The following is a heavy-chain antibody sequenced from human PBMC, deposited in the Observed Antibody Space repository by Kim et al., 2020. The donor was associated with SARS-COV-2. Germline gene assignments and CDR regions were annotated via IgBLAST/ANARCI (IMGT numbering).Heavy chain of an antibody. J-gene: IGHJ4*02. D-gene: IGHD3-9*01. V-gene: IGHV3-30-3*02. Sequence: ADTVTRPFTISRDNSKNTLYLHMNRLRAEDTAVYYCAKGIRYFDCLESWGQGTLVTVSS. CDR3: AKGIRYFDCLES.